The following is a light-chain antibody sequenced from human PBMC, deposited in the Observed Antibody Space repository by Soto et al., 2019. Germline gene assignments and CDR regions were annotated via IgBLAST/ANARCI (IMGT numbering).Light chain of an antibody. V-gene: IGKV1-9*01. CDR1: HTISSW. Sequence: DIQMTQSPSTLSGSVGDRVTITCRASHTISSWLAWYQQKPGKAPKLLIYAASTLQSGVPSRFSGSGSGTEFTLTISSLQPEDFATYFCQQLNSYPITFGQGTRLEIK. CDR2: AAS. J-gene: IGKJ5*01. CDR3: QQLNSYPIT.